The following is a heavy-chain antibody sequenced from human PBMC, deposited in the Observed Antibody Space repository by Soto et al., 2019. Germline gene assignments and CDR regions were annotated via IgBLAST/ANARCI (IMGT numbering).Heavy chain of an antibody. CDR2: ISAYNGNT. CDR3: ARAGYCDNGVCYSGPHGFDI. V-gene: IGHV1-18*04. D-gene: IGHD2-8*01. CDR1: GYTFTSYA. J-gene: IGHJ3*02. Sequence: ASVKVCGKASGYTFTSYAFTWVRQAPGQGLEWMGWISAYNGNTNYAQKLQGRVTMTTDTSTSTAYMQLRSLRSDDTAVYYCARAGYCDNGVCYSGPHGFDICVEWTKVPVSS.